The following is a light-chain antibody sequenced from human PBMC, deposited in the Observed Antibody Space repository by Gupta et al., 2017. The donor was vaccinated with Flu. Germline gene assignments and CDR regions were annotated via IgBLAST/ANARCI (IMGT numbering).Light chain of an antibody. Sequence: SYVLTQPPSVSVAPGQTATITGGGYNIGSKHVHWYQQRPGKAPLLVVYDDTARPSEIPERLSGSNSGDTATLTISRVEAGDEADYYCQVWDSSSDEAVFGGGTKLTVL. V-gene: IGLV3-21*02. J-gene: IGLJ3*02. CDR1: NIGSKH. CDR3: QVWDSSSDEAV. CDR2: DDT.